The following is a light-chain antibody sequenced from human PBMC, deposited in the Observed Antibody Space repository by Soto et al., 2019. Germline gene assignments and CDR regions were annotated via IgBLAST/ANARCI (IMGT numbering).Light chain of an antibody. Sequence: QSALAQPASVSGSRGQSITFSCTGTSGDLPGANPVSWYQQHPGKAPMLIIYDVSKRPSGVSDRFSGSKSGNTASLTISGPQAEDEADYYCSSYITSDIVVLGGGTKLTVL. J-gene: IGLJ2*01. V-gene: IGLV2-14*03. CDR3: SSYITSDIVV. CDR1: SGDLPGANP. CDR2: DVS.